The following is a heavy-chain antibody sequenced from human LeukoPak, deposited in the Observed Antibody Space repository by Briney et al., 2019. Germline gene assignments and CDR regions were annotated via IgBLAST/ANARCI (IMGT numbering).Heavy chain of an antibody. CDR2: ISAYNGNT. Sequence: ASVKVSCKASGYTFTGYYMHWVRQAPGQGLEWMGWISAYNGNTNYAQKLQGRVTMTTDTSTSTAYMELRSLRSDDTAVYYCATHLSGSYQGTVDYWGQGTLVTVSS. V-gene: IGHV1-18*04. D-gene: IGHD1-26*01. CDR3: ATHLSGSYQGTVDY. J-gene: IGHJ4*02. CDR1: GYTFTGYY.